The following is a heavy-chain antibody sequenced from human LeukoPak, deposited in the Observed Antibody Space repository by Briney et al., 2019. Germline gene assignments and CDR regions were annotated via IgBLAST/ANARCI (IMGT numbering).Heavy chain of an antibody. CDR2: IYTSGST. CDR3: ARVPLRGGYCSSTSCYSKFRFDP. Sequence: SETLSLTCTVSGGSISSGSYYWSWIRQPAGKGLEWIGRIYTSGSTNYNPSLKSRVTISVDTSKNQFSLKLSSVTAADTAVYYCARVPLRGGYCSSTSCYSKFRFDPWGQGTLVTVSS. D-gene: IGHD2-2*02. J-gene: IGHJ5*02. V-gene: IGHV4-61*02. CDR1: GGSISSGSYY.